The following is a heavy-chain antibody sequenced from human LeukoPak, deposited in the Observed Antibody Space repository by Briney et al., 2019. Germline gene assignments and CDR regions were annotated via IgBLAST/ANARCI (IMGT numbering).Heavy chain of an antibody. CDR1: GFTVSNNY. CDR2: IYYSGST. Sequence: GSLRLSCAASGFTVSNNYMTWVRQAPGKGLEWIGSIYYSGSTYYNPSLKSRVTISVDTSKNQFSLKLSSVTAADTAVYYCARHRGKYSPHDAFDIWGQGTMVTVSS. J-gene: IGHJ3*02. V-gene: IGHV4-39*01. D-gene: IGHD5-18*01. CDR3: ARHRGKYSPHDAFDI.